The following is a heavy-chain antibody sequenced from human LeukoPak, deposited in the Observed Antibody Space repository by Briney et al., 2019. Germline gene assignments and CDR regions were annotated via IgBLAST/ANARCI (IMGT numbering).Heavy chain of an antibody. D-gene: IGHD3-10*01. CDR3: ARDLMVRGVFDY. V-gene: IGHV3-74*01. CDR1: GFIFSSYW. J-gene: IGHJ4*02. CDR2: INSDGSST. Sequence: GGSLRLSCAASGFIFSSYWMHWVRQAPGKGLVWVSRINSDGSSTNYADSVKGRFTISRDNAKNTLYLQMNSLRAEDTAVYYCARDLMVRGVFDYWGQGTLVTVSS.